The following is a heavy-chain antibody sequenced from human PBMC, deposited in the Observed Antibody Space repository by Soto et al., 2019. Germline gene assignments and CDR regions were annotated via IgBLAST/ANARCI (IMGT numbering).Heavy chain of an antibody. D-gene: IGHD2-15*01. J-gene: IGHJ3*02. V-gene: IGHV4-61*01. CDR2: IYYSGST. Sequence: QVQLQESGPGLVKPSETLSLTCTVSGGSVSSGSYYWSWIRQPPGKGLEWIGYIYYSGSTNYNPSLKSRFTISVDTSKNQSSLKLSSVTAADTAVYYCARGSGPNDAFDIWGQGTMVTVSS. CDR3: ARGSGPNDAFDI. CDR1: GGSVSSGSYY.